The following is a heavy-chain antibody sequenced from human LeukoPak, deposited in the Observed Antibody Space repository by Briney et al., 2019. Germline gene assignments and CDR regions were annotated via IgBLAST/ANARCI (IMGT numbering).Heavy chain of an antibody. Sequence: GGSLRLSCAASGFTVSSNYMSWVRQAPGKGLEWVSVIYSGGSTYYADCVKGRFTIYRHNSKNTLYLQMNSLRAEDTAVYYCARERIVVVPAATQKIYYYYYGMDVWGQGTTVTVSS. CDR1: GFTVSSNY. V-gene: IGHV3-53*04. CDR3: ARERIVVVPAATQKIYYYYYGMDV. J-gene: IGHJ6*02. D-gene: IGHD2-2*01. CDR2: IYSGGST.